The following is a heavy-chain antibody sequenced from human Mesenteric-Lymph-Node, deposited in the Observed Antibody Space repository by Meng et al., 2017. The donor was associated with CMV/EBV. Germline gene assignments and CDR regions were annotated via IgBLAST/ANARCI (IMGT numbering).Heavy chain of an antibody. CDR1: GYTFTSYG. CDR3: ARAQYQLPLGWFDP. D-gene: IGHD2-2*01. Sequence: SGYTFTSYGISGVRQAPGQGLEWMGWISAYNGNTNYAQKLQGRITMTTDTSTSTAYMELRSLRSDDTAVYYCARAQYQLPLGWFDPWGQGTLVTVSS. CDR2: ISAYNGNT. J-gene: IGHJ5*02. V-gene: IGHV1-18*04.